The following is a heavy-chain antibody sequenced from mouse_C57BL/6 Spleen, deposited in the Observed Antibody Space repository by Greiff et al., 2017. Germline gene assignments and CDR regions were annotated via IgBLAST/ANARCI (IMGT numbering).Heavy chain of an antibody. V-gene: IGHV3-6*01. J-gene: IGHJ3*01. Sequence: VQLKESGPGLVKPSQSLSLTCSVTGYSITSGYYWNWIRQFPGNKLEWMGYISYDGSNNYNPSLKNRISITRDTSKNPFFLKLNSVTTEDTATYYCARPDGYAPAWFAYWGQGTLVTVSA. CDR2: ISYDGSN. CDR1: GYSITSGYY. CDR3: ARPDGYAPAWFAY. D-gene: IGHD2-3*01.